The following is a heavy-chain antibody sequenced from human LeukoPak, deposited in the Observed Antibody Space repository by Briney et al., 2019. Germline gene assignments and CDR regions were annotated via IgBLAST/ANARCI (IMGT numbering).Heavy chain of an antibody. V-gene: IGHV3-21*01. CDR2: ISSSSSYI. CDR3: AIDSIITIFGVVIRLDY. D-gene: IGHD3-3*01. J-gene: IGHJ4*02. CDR1: GFPFSSYI. Sequence: NTGGSLRLSCAASGFPFSSYIMNWVRQAPGKGLEWVSSISSSSSYIYYADSVKGRFTISRDNAKNSLYLQMNSLRAEDTAVYYCAIDSIITIFGVVIRLDYWGQGTLVTVSS.